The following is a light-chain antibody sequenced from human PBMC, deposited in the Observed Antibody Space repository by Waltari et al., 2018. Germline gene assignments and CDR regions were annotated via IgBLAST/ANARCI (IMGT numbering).Light chain of an antibody. J-gene: IGKJ2*01. CDR3: QQYSSVST. Sequence: DIQLTQSPSTLSASVGERVTSSCRASRSVGTWLAWYQQKPGKAPKLLIYMASSLDSGVPSRFSVSGSGTDFTLTISSLQPDDFATYSCQQYSSVSTFGQGTKV. V-gene: IGKV1-5*03. CDR1: RSVGTW. CDR2: MAS.